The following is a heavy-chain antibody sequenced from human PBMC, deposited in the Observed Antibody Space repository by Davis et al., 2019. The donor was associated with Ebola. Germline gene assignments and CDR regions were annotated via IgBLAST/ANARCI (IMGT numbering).Heavy chain of an antibody. CDR1: GYIFTSYA. CDR3: ARQAFMDV. Sequence: AASVKVSCKASGYIFTSYAMHWVRQAPGQRLEWMGWINAGNGSTKYSQKFQGRVTITRDTSASTAYMELSSLRFEDTAVYYCARQAFMDVWGQGTTVTVSS. J-gene: IGHJ6*02. V-gene: IGHV1-3*01. CDR2: INAGNGST.